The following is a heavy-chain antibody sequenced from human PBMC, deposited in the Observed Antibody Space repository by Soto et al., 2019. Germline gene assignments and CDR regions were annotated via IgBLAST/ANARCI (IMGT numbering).Heavy chain of an antibody. CDR2: FYNSGNT. V-gene: IGHV4-59*01. D-gene: IGHD6-19*01. J-gene: IGHJ4*02. CDR1: GDSISNYY. Sequence: SETLSLTCTVSGDSISNYYWTWIRQPPGKGLEWIGCFYNSGNTNYNPSLKSRVTISVDTSNNQFSLRVNSVTAADTAVYYCASTKQWLAFDYWGQGALVTVS. CDR3: ASTKQWLAFDY.